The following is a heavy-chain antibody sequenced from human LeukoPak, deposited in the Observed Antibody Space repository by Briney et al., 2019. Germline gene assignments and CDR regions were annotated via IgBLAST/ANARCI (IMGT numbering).Heavy chain of an antibody. CDR1: GGTFSSYA. Sequence: SVKVSCKASGGTFSSYAISWVRQAPGQGLEWMGRIIPIFGTANYAQKFQGRVTITTDESTSTAYMELSRLRSEDTAVYYCARDLPHYRSGGSCYSGIQHWGQGTLVTVSS. CDR2: IIPIFGTA. V-gene: IGHV1-69*05. D-gene: IGHD2-15*01. J-gene: IGHJ1*01. CDR3: ARDLPHYRSGGSCYSGIQH.